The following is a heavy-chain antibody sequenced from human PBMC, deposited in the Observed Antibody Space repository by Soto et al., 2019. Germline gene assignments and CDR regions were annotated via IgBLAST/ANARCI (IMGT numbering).Heavy chain of an antibody. CDR2: IYYIGIT. D-gene: IGHD3-10*01. CDR1: GGSISSGGYY. J-gene: IGHJ6*03. CDR3: ARATFNYYYGSGSSSYYMDV. Sequence: PSETLFLTCTVSGGSISSGGYYWSWIRQHPGKGLEWIGYIYYIGITYYNPSLKSRVTISVDTSKNQFSLKLSSVTAADTAVYYCARATFNYYYGSGSSSYYMDVWGKGTTVTVSS. V-gene: IGHV4-31*03.